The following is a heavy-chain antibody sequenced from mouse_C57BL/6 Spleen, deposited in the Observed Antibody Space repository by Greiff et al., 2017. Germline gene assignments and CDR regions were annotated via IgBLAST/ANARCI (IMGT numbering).Heavy chain of an antibody. J-gene: IGHJ1*03. CDR1: GYTFTSYW. CDR3: ARVEIWVVYLEC. CDR2: IHPNSGST. Sequence: VQLQQPGAELVKPGASVKLSCKASGYTFTSYWMHWVKQRPGLGLEWIGRIHPNSGSTNYNEKFKSKATLTVDKSSSTAYMQLSSLTSEDSAVYYCARVEIWVVYLECWGTGTTVTVSS. D-gene: IGHD1-1*01. V-gene: IGHV1-64*01.